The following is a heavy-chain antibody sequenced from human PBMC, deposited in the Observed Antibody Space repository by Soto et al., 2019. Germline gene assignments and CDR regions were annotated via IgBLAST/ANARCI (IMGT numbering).Heavy chain of an antibody. CDR3: ARAGYCTNGVCYSSPY. CDR1: GGTFSSYA. Sequence: SVKVSCKASGGTFSSYAISWVRQAPGQGLEWMGGIIPIFGTANYAQKFQGRVTITADESTSTAYMELSSLRSEDTAVYYCARAGYCTNGVCYSSPYWGQGTLVTVSS. CDR2: IIPIFGTA. D-gene: IGHD2-8*01. V-gene: IGHV1-69*13. J-gene: IGHJ4*02.